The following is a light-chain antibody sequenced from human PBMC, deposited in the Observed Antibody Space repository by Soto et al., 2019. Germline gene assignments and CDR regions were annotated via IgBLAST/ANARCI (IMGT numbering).Light chain of an antibody. CDR3: QTWVTGIHI. J-gene: IGLJ2*01. CDR1: SGHSNYA. CDR2: LNSDGSH. V-gene: IGLV4-69*01. Sequence: QPVLTQSPSASASLGASVKLTCTLSSGHSNYAIAWHQQQPEKGPRFLMKLNSDGSHSKGDGIPDRFSGSSSGAERYLTISTLQSGDEADYYGQTWVTGIHIFGGGTKVTVL.